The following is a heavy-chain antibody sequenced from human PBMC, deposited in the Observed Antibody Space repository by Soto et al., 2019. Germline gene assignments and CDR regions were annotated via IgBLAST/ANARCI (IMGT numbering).Heavy chain of an antibody. CDR2: ISYDGSNK. J-gene: IGHJ6*03. CDR3: AKDSGSTYPGYYMDV. D-gene: IGHD3-10*01. CDR1: GFTFSSYG. V-gene: IGHV3-30*18. Sequence: GESLKISCAASGFTFSSYGMHWVRQAPGKGLEWVAVISYDGSNKYYADSVKGRFTISRDNSKNTLYLQMNSLRAEDTAVYYCAKDSGSTYPGYYMDVWGKGTTVTVSS.